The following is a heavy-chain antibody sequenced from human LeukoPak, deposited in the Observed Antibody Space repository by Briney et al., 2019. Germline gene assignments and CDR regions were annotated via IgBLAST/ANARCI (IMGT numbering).Heavy chain of an antibody. V-gene: IGHV3-23*01. Sequence: GGSLRLSCAASGFAFSSYAMSWVRQAPGKGLEWVSAISGSGGSTYYADSVKGRFTISRDNSKNTLYLQMNSLRAEDTAVYYCAKDPAYYDLWSGPEGYGMDVWGQGTTVTVSS. CDR3: AKDPAYYDLWSGPEGYGMDV. D-gene: IGHD3-3*01. J-gene: IGHJ6*02. CDR2: ISGSGGST. CDR1: GFAFSSYA.